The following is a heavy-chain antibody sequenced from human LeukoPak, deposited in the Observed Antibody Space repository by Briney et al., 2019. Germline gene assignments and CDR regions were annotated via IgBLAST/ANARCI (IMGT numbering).Heavy chain of an antibody. CDR1: GFTFSIYA. J-gene: IGHJ1*01. CDR2: ISYDGSNK. Sequence: GGSLRLSCAASGFTFSIYAMHWVRQAPGKGLEWVAVISYDGSNKYYADSVKGRFTISRDNSKNTLYLQMNSLRAEDAAVYYCARDGDCSGGSCYWEYFQHWGQGTLVTVSS. D-gene: IGHD2-15*01. CDR3: ARDGDCSGGSCYWEYFQH. V-gene: IGHV3-30*04.